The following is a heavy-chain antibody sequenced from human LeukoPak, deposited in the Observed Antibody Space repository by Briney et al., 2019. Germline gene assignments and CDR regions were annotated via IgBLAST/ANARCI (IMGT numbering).Heavy chain of an antibody. CDR3: ARDSVVIRGSDAFDI. CDR2: INPNSGGT. Sequence: ASVKVSCTSSGYTFNGYYMHWVRQAPGQGLEWMGWINPNSGGTNYAQKLQGRVTMTTDTSTSTAYMELRSLRSDDTAVYYCARDSVVIRGSDAFDIWGQGTMVTVSS. CDR1: GYTFNGYY. D-gene: IGHD3-22*01. J-gene: IGHJ3*02. V-gene: IGHV1-2*02.